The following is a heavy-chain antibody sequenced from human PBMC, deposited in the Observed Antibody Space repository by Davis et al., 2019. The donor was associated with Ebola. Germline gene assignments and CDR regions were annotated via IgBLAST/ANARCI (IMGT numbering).Heavy chain of an antibody. CDR2: INGDGSTT. CDR3: ATLPGYY. CDR1: GFTFSSYW. Sequence: GESLKISCAASGFTFSSYWMHWVRQAPGKGLVWVSRINGDGSTTTYADSVKGRFTISRDNAKNTLYLQMNNLRVEDTAVYYCATLPGYYWGQGTLVTVSS. V-gene: IGHV3-74*03. D-gene: IGHD1-26*01. J-gene: IGHJ4*02.